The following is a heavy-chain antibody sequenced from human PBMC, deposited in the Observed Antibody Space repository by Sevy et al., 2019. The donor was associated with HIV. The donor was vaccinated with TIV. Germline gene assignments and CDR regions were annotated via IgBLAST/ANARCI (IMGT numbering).Heavy chain of an antibody. J-gene: IGHJ4*02. CDR3: ARDSAVVPRALVY. CDR1: GDSISSYF. V-gene: IGHV4-59*01. CDR2: IYYSGSS. D-gene: IGHD2-15*01. Sequence: SETLSLTCNVSGDSISSYFWSWFRQPPGKGLGGIGYIYYSGSSEYNPSLRSRVTISIDTSKKYLSMKLTSVTAADTAVYYCARDSAVVPRALVYWGQGTLVTVSS.